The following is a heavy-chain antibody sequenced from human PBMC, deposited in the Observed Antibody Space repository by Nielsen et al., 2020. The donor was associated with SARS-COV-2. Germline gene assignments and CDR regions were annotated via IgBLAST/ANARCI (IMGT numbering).Heavy chain of an antibody. CDR2: IYYSGST. J-gene: IGHJ4*02. D-gene: IGHD1-26*01. Sequence: SETLSLTCTVSGGSISSYYWSWIRQPPGKGLEWIGYIYYSGSTNYNPSLKSRVTISVDTSKNQFSLKLSSVTAADTAVYYCARQRSGSWDFDYWGQGTLVTVSS. V-gene: IGHV4-59*08. CDR3: ARQRSGSWDFDY. CDR1: GGSISSYY.